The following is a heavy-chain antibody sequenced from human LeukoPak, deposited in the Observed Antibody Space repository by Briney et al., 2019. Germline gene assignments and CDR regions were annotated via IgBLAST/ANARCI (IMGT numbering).Heavy chain of an antibody. J-gene: IGHJ4*02. V-gene: IGHV3-11*06. CDR1: GFSFSDSY. D-gene: IGHD6-13*01. CDR3: ARLYSSTCYRGTLDY. CDR2: LSSSSTYI. Sequence: PGGALRLSCAASGFSFSDSYMSWRCPALGRGGWWGSYLSSSSTYINYADSVKGRFTISRDNATNSLYLQMNSLRAEDTAVYYCARLYSSTCYRGTLDYWGQGTLVTVSS.